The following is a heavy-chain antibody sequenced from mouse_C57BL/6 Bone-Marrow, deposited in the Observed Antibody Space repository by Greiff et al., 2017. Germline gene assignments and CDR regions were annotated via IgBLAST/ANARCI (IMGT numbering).Heavy chain of an antibody. Sequence: EVQGVESGGGLVKPGGSLKLSCAASGFTFSSYTMSWVRQTPEKRLEWVATISGGGGNTYYPDSVKGRFTISRDNAKNTLYLQMSSLRAEDTAVYYCARHGGDEAWFAYWGQGTLVTVSA. CDR2: ISGGGGNT. J-gene: IGHJ3*01. V-gene: IGHV5-9*04. CDR3: ARHGGDEAWFAY. CDR1: GFTFSSYT. D-gene: IGHD3-3*01.